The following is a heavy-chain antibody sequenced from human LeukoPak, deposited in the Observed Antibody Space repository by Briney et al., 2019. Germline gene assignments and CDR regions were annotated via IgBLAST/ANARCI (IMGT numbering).Heavy chain of an antibody. D-gene: IGHD2-21*02. CDR2: ISGSADST. CDR1: GFTFSSYA. J-gene: IGHJ3*02. V-gene: IGHV3-23*01. CDR3: AKEETAYCGGDCYRSAFDI. Sequence: GGSLRLSCAASGFTFSSYAMTWVRQAPGKGLEWVSAISGSADSTYYADSVKGRFTISRDNSKNTLYLQMNSLRAEDTAVYYCAKEETAYCGGDCYRSAFDIWGQGTMVTVSS.